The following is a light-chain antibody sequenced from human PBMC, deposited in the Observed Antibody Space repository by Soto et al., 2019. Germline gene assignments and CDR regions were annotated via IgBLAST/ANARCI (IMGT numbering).Light chain of an antibody. V-gene: IGLV2-14*01. CDR3: SSYTRSSTLDV. Sequence: SALTQPASVSGSPGQSITISCTGTSSDVGGYNYVSWYQQHPGKAPKLMIYDDSNRPSGVSNRFSGCKSGNTASLTLSGVQAEDVADYYCSSYTRSSTLDVFGTGTKVTVL. J-gene: IGLJ1*01. CDR2: DDS. CDR1: SSDVGGYNY.